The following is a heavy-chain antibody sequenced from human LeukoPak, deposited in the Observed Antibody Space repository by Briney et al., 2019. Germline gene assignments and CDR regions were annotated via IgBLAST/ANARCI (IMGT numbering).Heavy chain of an antibody. CDR3: AKDYYDSSGYTEIDY. D-gene: IGHD3-22*01. CDR1: GFTFSSYA. Sequence: PGGSLRLSCAASGFTFSSYAMSWVRQAPGKGLEWVSAISGSGGSTYYADSVKGRFTISRDNSKNTLYLQMNSLRAEDTAVYYCAKDYYDSSGYTEIDYWGQGTLVTVSS. V-gene: IGHV3-23*01. J-gene: IGHJ4*02. CDR2: ISGSGGST.